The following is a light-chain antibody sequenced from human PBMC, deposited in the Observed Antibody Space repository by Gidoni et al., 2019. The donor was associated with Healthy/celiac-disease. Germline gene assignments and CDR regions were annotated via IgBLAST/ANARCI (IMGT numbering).Light chain of an antibody. CDR3: QQSYSTLFT. J-gene: IGKJ1*01. CDR1: QSISSY. CDR2: AAS. V-gene: IGKV1-39*01. Sequence: DIQMTQSPSSLSASVGDRVTITCRASQSISSYLNWYQQKPGKAPKLLIYAASSLQSGVPSRFSGSGSGTDFTLNISSLQPEDFATYYCQQSYSTLFTFGQXTKVEIK.